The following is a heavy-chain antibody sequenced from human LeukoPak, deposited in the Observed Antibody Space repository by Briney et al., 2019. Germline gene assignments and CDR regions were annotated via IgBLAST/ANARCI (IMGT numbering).Heavy chain of an antibody. Sequence: PGGSLKLSCAASGFTFSNYWMSWVRQAPGKGLEWVANIHPEGNEKYHVDSVKGRFTISRDNAKNSLHLQMDSLRVEDTAVYYCARGDDFSGDYWGQGTLVTVSS. V-gene: IGHV3-7*04. CDR1: GFTFSNYW. CDR2: IHPEGNEK. D-gene: IGHD3/OR15-3a*01. J-gene: IGHJ4*02. CDR3: ARGDDFSGDY.